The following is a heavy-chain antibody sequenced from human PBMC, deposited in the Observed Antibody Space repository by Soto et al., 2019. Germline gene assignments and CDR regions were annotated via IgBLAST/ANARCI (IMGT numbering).Heavy chain of an antibody. CDR3: ARDGVYCRSTSCYTGFDY. Sequence: XEPVSLNCTVSGGSISSYYRSWIRQQSGKGLEWIGRIYTSGSTNYNPSLKSRVTMSVDTSKNQFSLKLSSVTAADTAVYYCARDGVYCRSTSCYTGFDYWGQGTLVTVSS. CDR2: IYTSGST. V-gene: IGHV4-4*07. J-gene: IGHJ4*02. CDR1: GGSISSYY. D-gene: IGHD2-2*02.